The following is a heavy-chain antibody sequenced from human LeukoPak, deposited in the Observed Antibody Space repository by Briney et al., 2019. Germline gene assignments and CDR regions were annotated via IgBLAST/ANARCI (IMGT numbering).Heavy chain of an antibody. V-gene: IGHV3-48*02. J-gene: IGHJ6*02. D-gene: IGHD5-18*01. Sequence: GGSLRLSCAASGFTFSSYSMNWVRQALGKGLEWVSYISSSSSTIYYADSVKGRFTTSRDNAKNSLYLQMNSLRDEDTAVYYCARGGYDRAYYYYGMDVWGQGTTVTVSS. CDR1: GFTFSSYS. CDR3: ARGGYDRAYYYYGMDV. CDR2: ISSSSSTI.